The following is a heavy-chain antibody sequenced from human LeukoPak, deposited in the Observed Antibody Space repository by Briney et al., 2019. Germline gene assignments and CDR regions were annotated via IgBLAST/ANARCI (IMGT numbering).Heavy chain of an antibody. CDR2: IGGSGGST. CDR1: GFTFSSYA. CDR3: AKSDDSSGYYYGIVY. V-gene: IGHV3-23*01. J-gene: IGHJ4*02. Sequence: PGGSLRLSCAASGFTFSSYAMNWVRQAAGKGLEWVSGIGGSGGSTYYADSVKGRFTISRDNSKNTMYLQMNSLRAEDTAVYYCAKSDDSSGYYYGIVYWGQGTLVTVSS. D-gene: IGHD3-22*01.